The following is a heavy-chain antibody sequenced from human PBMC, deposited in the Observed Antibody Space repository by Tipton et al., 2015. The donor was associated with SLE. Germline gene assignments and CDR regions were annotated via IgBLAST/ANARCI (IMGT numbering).Heavy chain of an antibody. Sequence: TLSLTCTVSGGSISSSYWSWIRQPPGKGLEWIGYIYYTGSANYNPSLKSRVTISVDKSKNQFSLKLSSVTAADTAVYYCASAGGGYKYAFDIWGQGTMVTVSS. D-gene: IGHD5-24*01. J-gene: IGHJ3*02. CDR2: IYYTGSA. V-gene: IGHV4-59*12. CDR3: ASAGGGYKYAFDI. CDR1: GGSISSSY.